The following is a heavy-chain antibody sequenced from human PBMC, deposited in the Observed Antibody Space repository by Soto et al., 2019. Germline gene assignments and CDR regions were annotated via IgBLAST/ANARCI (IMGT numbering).Heavy chain of an antibody. CDR3: ASTIAVAGTGRFDP. CDR2: ISAYNGNT. V-gene: IGHV1-18*01. Sequence: ASVKVSCKASGYTFTSYGISWVRQAPGQGLEWMGWISAYNGNTNYAQKLQGRVTMTTDTSTSAAYMELRSLRSDDTAVYYCASTIAVAGTGRFDPWGQGTLVTVSS. D-gene: IGHD6-19*01. CDR1: GYTFTSYG. J-gene: IGHJ5*02.